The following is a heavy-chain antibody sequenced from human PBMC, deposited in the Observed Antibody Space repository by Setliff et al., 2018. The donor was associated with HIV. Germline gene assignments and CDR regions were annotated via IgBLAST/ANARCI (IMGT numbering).Heavy chain of an antibody. CDR2: ISRDGNTI. Sequence: TFSDYYMSWLRQAPGKGLEWVSYISRDGNTIYYADSVKGRFTISRDNSKNTLYLQMNSLRAEDTAVYYCAKPPRPSSWPQYYFDYWGQGTLVTVSS. D-gene: IGHD6-13*01. J-gene: IGHJ4*02. CDR1: TFSDYY. CDR3: AKPPRPSSWPQYYFDY. V-gene: IGHV3-11*01.